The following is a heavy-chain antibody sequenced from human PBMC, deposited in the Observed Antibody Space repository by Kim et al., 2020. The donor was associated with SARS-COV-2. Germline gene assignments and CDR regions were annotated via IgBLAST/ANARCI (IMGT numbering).Heavy chain of an antibody. J-gene: IGHJ5*02. CDR2: ISYDGSNK. Sequence: GGSLRLSCAASGFTFSSYGMHWVRQAPGKGLEWVAVISYDGSNKYYADSVKGRFTISRDNSKNTLYLQMNSLRAEDTAVYYCAKGHSYGDPSWFDPWGQGTLVTVSS. CDR1: GFTFSSYG. V-gene: IGHV3-30*18. D-gene: IGHD4-17*01. CDR3: AKGHSYGDPSWFDP.